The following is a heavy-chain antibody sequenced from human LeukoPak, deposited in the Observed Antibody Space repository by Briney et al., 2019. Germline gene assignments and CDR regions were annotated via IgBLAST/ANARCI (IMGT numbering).Heavy chain of an antibody. V-gene: IGHV3-33*08. Sequence: QPGGSLRLSCAASGFTFDDYAMPWVRQAPGKGLEWVAVIWYDGSNKYYADSVKGRFTISRDNSKNTLYLQMNSLRAEDTTVYYCARDRSDNWNYGWFDPWGQGALVTVSS. CDR3: ARDRSDNWNYGWFDP. CDR1: GFTFDDYA. D-gene: IGHD1-7*01. J-gene: IGHJ5*02. CDR2: IWYDGSNK.